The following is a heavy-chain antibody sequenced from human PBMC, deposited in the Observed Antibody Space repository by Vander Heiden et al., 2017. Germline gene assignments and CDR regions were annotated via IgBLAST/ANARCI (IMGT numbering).Heavy chain of an antibody. CDR3: ARDYRVVVGAVTDDAFDI. J-gene: IGHJ3*02. V-gene: IGHV3-21*01. CDR1: GFTFSSYS. Sequence: EVQLVESGGGLVKPGGSLRLSCAASGFTFSSYSMNWVRQAPGKGLEWVSSISSSSSYIYYADSVKGRVTISRDNAKNSLYRQMNSLRAEETAVYYCARDYRVVVGAVTDDAFDIWGQGTMVTVSS. CDR2: ISSSSSYI. D-gene: IGHD2-15*01.